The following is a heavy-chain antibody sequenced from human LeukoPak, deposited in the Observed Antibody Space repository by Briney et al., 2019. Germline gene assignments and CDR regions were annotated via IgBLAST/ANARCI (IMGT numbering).Heavy chain of an antibody. CDR3: AKDFEQNRYISSWLDY. CDR2: IRYDGSHK. CDR1: GFTFRSYG. Sequence: GGSLRLSCAASGFTFRSYGMHWVRQAPGKGLEWVAFIRYDGSHKYYADSVKGRFTISRDNSKNTLYLQMNNLRAEDTAVFYSAKDFEQNRYISSWLDYWGQGTLVTVSS. V-gene: IGHV3-30*02. D-gene: IGHD6-13*01. J-gene: IGHJ4*02.